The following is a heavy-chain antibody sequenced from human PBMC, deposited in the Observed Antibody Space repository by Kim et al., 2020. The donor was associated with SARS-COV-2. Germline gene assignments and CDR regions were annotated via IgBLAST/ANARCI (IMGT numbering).Heavy chain of an antibody. D-gene: IGHD4-17*01. J-gene: IGHJ4*02. CDR2: IYYSGST. CDR3: ARTSAGDYPFDY. V-gene: IGHV4-59*08. Sequence: SETLSLTCTVSGGSISSYYWSWIRQPPGKGLEWIGYIYYSGSTNYNPSLKSRVTISVDTSKNQFSLKLSSVTAADTAVYYCARTSAGDYPFDYWCQGTLVTVSS. CDR1: GGSISSYY.